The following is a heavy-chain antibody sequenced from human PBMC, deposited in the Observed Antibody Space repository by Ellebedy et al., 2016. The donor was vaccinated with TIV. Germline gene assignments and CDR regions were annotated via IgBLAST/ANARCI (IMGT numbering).Heavy chain of an antibody. V-gene: IGHV4-59*12. CDR3: ARATRAHSSSWYVDY. D-gene: IGHD6-13*01. CDR2: IYYGGGT. Sequence: MPSETLSLTCTVSGVSITTNYWSWIRQTPGKGLEWIGYIYYGGGTNYNPSLKSRVTLSLDTSKNHFSLRVTSVAAADTALYYCARATRAHSSSWYVDYWGQGTLVTVSS. CDR1: GVSITTNY. J-gene: IGHJ4*02.